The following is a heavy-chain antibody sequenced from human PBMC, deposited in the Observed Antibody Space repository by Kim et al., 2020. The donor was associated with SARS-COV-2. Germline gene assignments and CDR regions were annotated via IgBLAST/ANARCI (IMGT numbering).Heavy chain of an antibody. Sequence: VKGRFTISRDNAKNSLYLQMNSLRAEDTAVYYCASLQITMVRGVISWFDPWGQGTLVTVSS. D-gene: IGHD3-10*01. V-gene: IGHV3-11*06. J-gene: IGHJ5*02. CDR3: ASLQITMVRGVISWFDP.